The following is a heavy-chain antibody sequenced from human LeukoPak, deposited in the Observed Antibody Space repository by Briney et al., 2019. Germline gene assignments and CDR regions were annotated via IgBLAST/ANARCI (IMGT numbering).Heavy chain of an antibody. CDR1: GFTFSDHY. D-gene: IGHD4-23*01. V-gene: IGHV3-72*01. CDR3: ARDGRSYGGWFDI. Sequence: PGGSLRLSCAASGFTFSDHYMDWVRRAPGKGLEWVGRIRNKANSYTTEYAASVKGRFTISRDDSKNSLYLQMNSLKTEDTAVYYCARDGRSYGGWFDIWGQGTMVTVSS. J-gene: IGHJ3*02. CDR2: IRNKANSYTT.